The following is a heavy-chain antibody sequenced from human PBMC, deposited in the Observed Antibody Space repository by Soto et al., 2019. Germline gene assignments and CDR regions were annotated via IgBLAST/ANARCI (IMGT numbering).Heavy chain of an antibody. CDR2: ISAYNGNT. CDR3: ARDPAGGPADS. V-gene: IGHV1-18*01. Sequence: QVQLVQSGAEVKKPGASVKVSCRTSGYTFTNYGISWVRQAPGQGLEWMGWISAYNGNTNYAQKLQGRVTMTTDTSTSKAYMELTSLRSDDTAVYYCARDPAGGPADSWGQGTLVTVSA. D-gene: IGHD6-19*01. J-gene: IGHJ4*02. CDR1: GYTFTNYG.